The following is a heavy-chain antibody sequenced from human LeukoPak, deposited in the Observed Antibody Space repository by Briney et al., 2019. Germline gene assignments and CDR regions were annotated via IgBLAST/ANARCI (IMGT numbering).Heavy chain of an antibody. CDR3: ASWSGYTGFDY. CDR2: IYYSGST. Sequence: PSETLSLTCTVSGGSISSYYWSWIRQPPGKGLEWIGYIYYSGSTNYNPSLKSRVTISVDTSKNPFSLKLSSVTAADTAVYYCASWSGYTGFDYWGQGTLVTVSS. CDR1: GGSISSYY. V-gene: IGHV4-59*08. D-gene: IGHD3-3*01. J-gene: IGHJ4*02.